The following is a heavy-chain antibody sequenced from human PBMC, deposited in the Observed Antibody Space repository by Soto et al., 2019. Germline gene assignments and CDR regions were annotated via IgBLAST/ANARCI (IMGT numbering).Heavy chain of an antibody. CDR1: GFTFSSYA. CDR2: ISYDGSNK. Sequence: VGSLRLSCAASGFTFSSYAMHWVRQAPGKGLEWVAVISYDGSNKYYADSVKGRFTIPRDNSKNTLYLQMNSLRAEDTAVYYCARGGPVRISITMIVPAGAYNCFDPWGQGTLLTVSS. CDR3: ARGGPVRISITMIVPAGAYNCFDP. V-gene: IGHV3-30-3*01. J-gene: IGHJ5*02. D-gene: IGHD3-22*01.